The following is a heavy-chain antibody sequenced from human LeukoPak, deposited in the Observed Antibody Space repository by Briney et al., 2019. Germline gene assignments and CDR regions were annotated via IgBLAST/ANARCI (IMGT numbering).Heavy chain of an antibody. Sequence: GGSLRLSCAASGFTVSNKYMTWVRQGPGKGLEWVSVIYSGGTTYYADSVKGRFTISRDTSKNTLYLQMNNLRVEDTAVYYCARLRGSGSYFADCWGQGTLVTVSS. CDR3: ARLRGSGSYFADC. J-gene: IGHJ4*02. V-gene: IGHV3-66*04. CDR1: GFTVSNKY. D-gene: IGHD1-26*01. CDR2: IYSGGTT.